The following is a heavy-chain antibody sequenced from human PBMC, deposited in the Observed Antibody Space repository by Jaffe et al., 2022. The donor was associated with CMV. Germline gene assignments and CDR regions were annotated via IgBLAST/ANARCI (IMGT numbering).Heavy chain of an antibody. D-gene: IGHD3-3*01. V-gene: IGHV4-39*01. CDR3: ARQSHYDFWSGFPGQSKFDP. CDR1: GGSISSSSYY. J-gene: IGHJ5*02. CDR2: IYYSGST. Sequence: QLQLQESGPGLVKPSETLSLTCTVSGGSISSSSYYWGWIRQPPGKGLEWIGSIYYSGSTYYNPSLKSRVTISVDTSKNQFSLKLSSVTAADTAVYYCARQSHYDFWSGFPGQSKFDPWGQGTLVTVSS.